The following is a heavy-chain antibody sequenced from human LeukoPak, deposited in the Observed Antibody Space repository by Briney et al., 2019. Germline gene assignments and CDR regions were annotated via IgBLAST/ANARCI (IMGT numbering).Heavy chain of an antibody. V-gene: IGHV4-34*01. Sequence: SETLSLTCEVNGGSFSGYHWTWIRQPPGKGLDWIGEINDSGSPIYNPSLKSRVTISVDTSKNQFSLKLSAVTAADTAVYYCASVRRGFGESSKYYSYYYMDVWGNGTTVTISS. J-gene: IGHJ6*03. CDR1: GGSFSGYH. CDR2: INDSGSP. D-gene: IGHD3-10*01. CDR3: ASVRRGFGESSKYYSYYYMDV.